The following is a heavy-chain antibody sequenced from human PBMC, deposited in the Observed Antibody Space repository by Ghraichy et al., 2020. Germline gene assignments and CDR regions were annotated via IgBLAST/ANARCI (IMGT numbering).Heavy chain of an antibody. CDR3: ARWRNNMDI. V-gene: IGHV4-59*02. J-gene: IGHJ6*02. CDR2: IYYSGST. Sequence: SETLSLTCSVSGDSVSRFYWSWTRQPPGKGLEWIGYIYYSGSTMYNPSLKSRVTISVDTSKNQFSLNLRSVTDADTAVYYCARWRNNMDIWGQGTTVTVSS. CDR1: GDSVSRFY. D-gene: IGHD1/OR15-1a*01.